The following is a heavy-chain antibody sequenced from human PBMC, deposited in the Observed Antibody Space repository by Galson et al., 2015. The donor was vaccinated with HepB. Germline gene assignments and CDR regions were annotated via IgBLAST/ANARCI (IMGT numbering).Heavy chain of an antibody. V-gene: IGHV1-69*04. CDR2: IIPILGIA. CDR3: AREGVTMIVGVNWFDP. CDR1: GYTFTSYY. Sequence: SVKVSCKASGYTFTSYYMHWVRQAPGQGLEWMGRIIPILGIANYAQKFQGRVTITADKSTSTAYMELSSLRSEDTAVYYCAREGVTMIVGVNWFDPWGQGTLVTVSS. J-gene: IGHJ5*02. D-gene: IGHD3-22*01.